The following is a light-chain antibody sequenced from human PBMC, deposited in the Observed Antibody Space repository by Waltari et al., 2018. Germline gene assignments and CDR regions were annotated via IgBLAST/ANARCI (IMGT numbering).Light chain of an antibody. CDR2: RNN. Sequence: QSVLTQPPSASGTPGQRVTISCSGSSSNTGSNYVTWYQQLPGTAPKLLIYRNNRRPSGVPDRFSGSKSGASASLAISGLRSEDEADYYCAAWDDSLSGRVFGTGTKVTVL. J-gene: IGLJ1*01. CDR3: AAWDDSLSGRV. V-gene: IGLV1-47*01. CDR1: SSNTGSNY.